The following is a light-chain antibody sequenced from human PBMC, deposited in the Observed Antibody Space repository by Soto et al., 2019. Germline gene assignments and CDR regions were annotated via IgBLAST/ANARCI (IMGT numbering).Light chain of an antibody. CDR2: GAS. J-gene: IGKJ5*01. V-gene: IGKV3-20*01. Sequence: VMTQSPATLSVSPGERATLSCWASETVATNLAWYQQKPGQAPRLLIYGASSRATGIPDRFSGSGSGTDFTLTISRLEPEDFAVYYCQQYGSSPPITFGQGTRLEI. CDR3: QQYGSSPPIT. CDR1: ETVATN.